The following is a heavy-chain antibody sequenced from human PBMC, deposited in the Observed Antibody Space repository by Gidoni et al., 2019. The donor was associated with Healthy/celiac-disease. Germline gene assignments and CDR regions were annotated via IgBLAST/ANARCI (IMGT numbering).Heavy chain of an antibody. V-gene: IGHV4-59*01. CDR2: LYYGGST. D-gene: IGHD2-15*01. CDR3: AREGRYCSGGRCYTGWFDP. Sequence: QVRLQESGPGLVKPSETLSLTCTVSGSSISDYYWSWIRQPPGKGLEWIGYLYYGGSTNYNPSLKSRVSISLDTSKNQLSLKLSSVTAADTALYFCAREGRYCSGGRCYTGWFDPWGQGTLVTVSS. CDR1: GSSISDYY. J-gene: IGHJ5*02.